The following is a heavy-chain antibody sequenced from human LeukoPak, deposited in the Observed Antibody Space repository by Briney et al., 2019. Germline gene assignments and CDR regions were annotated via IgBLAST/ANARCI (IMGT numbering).Heavy chain of an antibody. D-gene: IGHD5-24*01. Sequence: PGGSLRLACEASGFNLRRYAMHWVRQAPGKGLEWLAIITYDWLGTYYADSVKGRFAISRDNSRDTLLLQMNNLTPDDTAVYYCARDGQEMVTYKLRDTWGQGALVSVS. CDR1: GFNLRRYA. V-gene: IGHV3-30*09. CDR2: ITYDWLGT. J-gene: IGHJ5*02. CDR3: ARDGQEMVTYKLRDT.